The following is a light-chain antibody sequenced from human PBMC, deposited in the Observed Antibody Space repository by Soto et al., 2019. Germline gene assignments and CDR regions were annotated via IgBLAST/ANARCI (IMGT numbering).Light chain of an antibody. CDR1: QSVLYSSKNKNY. J-gene: IGKJ4*01. CDR2: WAS. V-gene: IGKV4-1*01. CDR3: QQYYTTPLT. Sequence: DIVMTQSPDSLAVSLGERATINCKSSQSVLYSSKNKNYLAWYQQKPGQPPKLLVYWASTRESGVPDRFSGSGSGTDFTLTISSLHAEDVALYYCQQYYTTPLTFGGGTKVDIK.